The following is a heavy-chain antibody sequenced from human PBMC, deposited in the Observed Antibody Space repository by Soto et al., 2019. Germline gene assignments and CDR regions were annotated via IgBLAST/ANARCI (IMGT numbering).Heavy chain of an antibody. V-gene: IGHV4-59*01. CDR3: AREDSSYGMDV. Sequence: SETLSLTCTVSGGSISSYYWSWIRQPPGKGLEWIGYIYYSGSTNYNPSLKSRVTISVDTSKNQFSLKLSSVTAADTAVYYCAREDSSYGMDVWGQGTTVTVSS. CDR1: GGSISSYY. J-gene: IGHJ6*02. D-gene: IGHD3-22*01. CDR2: IYYSGST.